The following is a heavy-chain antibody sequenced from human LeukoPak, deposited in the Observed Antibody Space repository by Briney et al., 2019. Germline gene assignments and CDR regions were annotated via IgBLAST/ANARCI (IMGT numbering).Heavy chain of an antibody. CDR1: GYTFINYY. CDR3: AREFQYYLDY. CDR2: INPSSGGT. Sequence: ASVKVSCKTSGYTFINYYIHWVRQAPGQGLQWMGMINPSSGGTNYAQKFHGRVTMTRDTSTYTVYMEVSSLRSEDTAFYYCAREFQYYLDYWGRGSLVTVSS. J-gene: IGHJ4*02. V-gene: IGHV1-46*01.